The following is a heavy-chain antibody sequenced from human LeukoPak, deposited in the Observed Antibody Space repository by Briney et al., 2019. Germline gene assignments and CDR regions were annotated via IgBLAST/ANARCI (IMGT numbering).Heavy chain of an antibody. V-gene: IGHV1-46*01. J-gene: IGHJ6*03. CDR2: INPSGGST. CDR3: ARGPRITVVRGGQWYCYMDV. D-gene: IGHD3-10*01. CDR1: GYTFTSYY. Sequence: ASVKVSCKASGYTFTSYYIHWVRQAPGQGLEWMGLINPSGGSTNYARKFQGRVTMTRDTSTSTVYMELSSLRSEDTAVYYCARGPRITVVRGGQWYCYMDVWGKGTTVTISS.